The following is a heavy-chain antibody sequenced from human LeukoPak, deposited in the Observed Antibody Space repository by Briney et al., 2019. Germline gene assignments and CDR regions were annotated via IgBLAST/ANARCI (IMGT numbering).Heavy chain of an antibody. CDR3: ARESSEGGSSWLDY. CDR1: GFTFSTYW. Sequence: GGSLRLSCSASGFTFSTYWMNWVRQAPGKGLEWVASTKEDGSEKYYVGSVGGRFTISRDNAKNSLFLQMNSLRAEDTAVYYCARESSEGGSSWLDYWGQGTLVTVSS. V-gene: IGHV3-7*01. J-gene: IGHJ4*02. D-gene: IGHD6-13*01. CDR2: TKEDGSEK.